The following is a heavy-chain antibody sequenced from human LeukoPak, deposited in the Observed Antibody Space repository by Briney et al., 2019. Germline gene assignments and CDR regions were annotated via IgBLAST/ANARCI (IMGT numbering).Heavy chain of an antibody. CDR1: GGTFSSYA. CDR3: AGAGGSYYHLYFDY. D-gene: IGHD1-26*01. CDR2: IIPIFGTA. V-gene: IGHV1-69*13. J-gene: IGHJ4*02. Sequence: SVKVSCRASGGTFSSYAISWVRQAPGQGLEWMGGIIPIFGTANYAQKFQGRVTITADESTSTAYMELSSLRSEDTAVYYCAGAGGSYYHLYFDYWGQGTLVTVSS.